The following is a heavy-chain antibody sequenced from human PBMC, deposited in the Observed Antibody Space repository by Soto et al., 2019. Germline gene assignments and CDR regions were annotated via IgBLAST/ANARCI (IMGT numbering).Heavy chain of an antibody. D-gene: IGHD6-19*01. V-gene: IGHV3-23*01. Sequence: GGSLRLSCAASGFTFSSYAMSWVRQAPGKGLEWVSAVSKSGLDTNYADFVKGRFTISRDNSKNTLYLQMNSLRAEDTAVYYCAKGAVAGSRVYFDYWGQGALVTVSS. J-gene: IGHJ4*02. CDR2: VSKSGLDT. CDR3: AKGAVAGSRVYFDY. CDR1: GFTFSSYA.